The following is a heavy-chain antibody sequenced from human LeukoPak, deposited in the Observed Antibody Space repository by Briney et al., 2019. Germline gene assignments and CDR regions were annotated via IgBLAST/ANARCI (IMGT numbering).Heavy chain of an antibody. D-gene: IGHD3-22*01. V-gene: IGHV1-69*05. Sequence: ASVKVSCKASGGTFSSYAISWVRQAPGQGLEWMGGIIPIFGTANYAQKFQGRVTITTDESTSTAYMELSSLRSEDTAVYYCARILNYYDSSGGAFDIWGQGTMVTVSS. J-gene: IGHJ3*02. CDR1: GGTFSSYA. CDR3: ARILNYYDSSGGAFDI. CDR2: IIPIFGTA.